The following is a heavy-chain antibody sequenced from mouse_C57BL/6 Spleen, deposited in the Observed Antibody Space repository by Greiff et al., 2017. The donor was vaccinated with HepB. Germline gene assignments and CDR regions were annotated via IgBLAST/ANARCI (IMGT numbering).Heavy chain of an antibody. CDR1: GFTFSSYG. CDR2: ISSGGSYT. Sequence: DVQLVESGGDLVKPGGSLKLSCAASGFTFSSYGMSWVRQTPDKRLEWVATISSGGSYTYYTDSVKGRFTISRDNDKNTLYLQMSSLKSEDTAMYECARTASGTEFAYWGQGTLVNVSA. CDR3: ARTASGTEFAY. J-gene: IGHJ3*01. V-gene: IGHV5-6*01. D-gene: IGHD4-1*01.